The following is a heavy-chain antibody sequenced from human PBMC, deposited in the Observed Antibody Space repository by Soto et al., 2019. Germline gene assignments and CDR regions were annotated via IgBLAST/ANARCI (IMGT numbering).Heavy chain of an antibody. Sequence: QVQLQESGPGLVKPSETLSLTCTVSSGSISSYYWSWIRQPPGKGLEWIGYIYYSGSTNYNPSLKSRVTISVDTSKNQFSLKLSSVTAADTAVYYCARDRGYCSGGSCYSYGMDVWGQGTTVTVSS. CDR2: IYYSGST. J-gene: IGHJ6*02. CDR1: SGSISSYY. V-gene: IGHV4-59*01. D-gene: IGHD2-15*01. CDR3: ARDRGYCSGGSCYSYGMDV.